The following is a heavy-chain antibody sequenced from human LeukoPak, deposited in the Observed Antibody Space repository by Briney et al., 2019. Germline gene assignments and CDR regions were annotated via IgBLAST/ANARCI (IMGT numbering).Heavy chain of an antibody. D-gene: IGHD5-24*01. CDR3: ARDQDGYNSYFDY. Sequence: KPSETLSLTCAVSGYSVSSYYYWGWIRQPPGKGLEWIGSIYHSGSTYYNPSLKSRVTISVVTSKNQFSLKLSSVTAADTAVYYCARDQDGYNSYFDYWGQGTLVTVSS. J-gene: IGHJ4*02. CDR2: IYHSGST. V-gene: IGHV4-38-2*02. CDR1: GYSVSSYYY.